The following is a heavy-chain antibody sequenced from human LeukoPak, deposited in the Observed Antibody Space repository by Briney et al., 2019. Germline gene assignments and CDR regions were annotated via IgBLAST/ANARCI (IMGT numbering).Heavy chain of an antibody. CDR2: ISFDGSNR. Sequence: GGSLRLSCAASGFTFRSYAMHWVRQAPGKGLEWMAVISFDGSNRYYADSVKGRFTISRDNSKNTLYLQKNSLRDEDTAVYYCARGPRVLWFGELLMDVWGKGTTVTVSS. V-gene: IGHV3-30*01. J-gene: IGHJ6*04. D-gene: IGHD3-10*01. CDR1: GFTFRSYA. CDR3: ARGPRVLWFGELLMDV.